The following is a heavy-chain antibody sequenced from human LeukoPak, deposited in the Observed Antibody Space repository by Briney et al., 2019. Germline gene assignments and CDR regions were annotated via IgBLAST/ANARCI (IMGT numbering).Heavy chain of an antibody. J-gene: IGHJ3*02. CDR2: IKSKTDGGTT. V-gene: IGHV3-15*01. CDR3: TTDRSSSTMEAFDI. CDR1: GFTFSNAW. D-gene: IGHD6-13*01. Sequence: GGSLRLSCAASGFTFSNAWMSWVRQAPGKGLEWVGRIKSKTDGGTTDYAAPVKGRFTISRDDSKNTLYLQMNSLKTEDTAVYYCTTDRSSSTMEAFDIWGQGTMVTVSS.